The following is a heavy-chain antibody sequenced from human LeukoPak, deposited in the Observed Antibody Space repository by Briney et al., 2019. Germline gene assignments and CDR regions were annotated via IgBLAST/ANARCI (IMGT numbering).Heavy chain of an antibody. V-gene: IGHV3-23*01. CDR3: AKRGVVIRVILVGFHKEAYYFDS. CDR2: ISDSGGRT. Sequence: GGSLRLSCAVSGITLSNYGMSWVRQAPGKGLEWVAGISDSGGRTNYADSVKGRFTISRDNPKNTLYLQMNSLRAEGTAVYFCAKRGVVIRVILVGFHKEAYYFDSWGQGALVTISS. D-gene: IGHD3-22*01. CDR1: GITLSNYG. J-gene: IGHJ4*02.